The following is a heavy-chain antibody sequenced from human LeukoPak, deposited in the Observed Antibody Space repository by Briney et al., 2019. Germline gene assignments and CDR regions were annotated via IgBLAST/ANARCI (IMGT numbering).Heavy chain of an antibody. J-gene: IGHJ3*02. Sequence: SQTLSLTCTVSGGSISSGGYYWSWIRQHPGKGLEWIGYVYYSGSTYYNPSLKSRVTISVDTSKNQFSLKLSSVTAADTAVYYCARGYYYDSSGYTDAFDIWGQGTMVTVSS. CDR1: GGSISSGGYY. CDR3: ARGYYYDSSGYTDAFDI. CDR2: VYYSGST. D-gene: IGHD3-22*01. V-gene: IGHV4-31*03.